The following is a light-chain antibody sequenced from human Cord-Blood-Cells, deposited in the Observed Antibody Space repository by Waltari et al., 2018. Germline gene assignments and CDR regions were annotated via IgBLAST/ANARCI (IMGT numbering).Light chain of an antibody. Sequence: QSALTLPASVSGSPGQSITISCTGTSSDGGSYNLVSWYQQHPGKAPNLMIYEGSKRPSGVSNRFSGSKSGNTASLTISGRQAEDEADYYCCSYAGSSTWVFGGGTKLTVL. V-gene: IGLV2-23*01. CDR2: EGS. CDR3: CSYAGSSTWV. J-gene: IGLJ3*02. CDR1: SSDGGSYNL.